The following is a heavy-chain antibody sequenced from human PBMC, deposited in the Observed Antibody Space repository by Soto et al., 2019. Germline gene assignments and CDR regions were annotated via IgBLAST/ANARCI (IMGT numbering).Heavy chain of an antibody. CDR1: GFTVSSNY. J-gene: IGHJ4*02. D-gene: IGHD3-22*01. CDR2: IYSGGST. V-gene: IGHV3-53*01. Sequence: PGGSLRLSCAASGFTVSSNYMSWVRQAPGKGLEWVSVIYSGGSTYYADSVKGRFTISRDNSKNTLYLQMNSLRAEDTAVYYCARALYYDSSGYDHFDYWGQGTLVTVSS. CDR3: ARALYYDSSGYDHFDY.